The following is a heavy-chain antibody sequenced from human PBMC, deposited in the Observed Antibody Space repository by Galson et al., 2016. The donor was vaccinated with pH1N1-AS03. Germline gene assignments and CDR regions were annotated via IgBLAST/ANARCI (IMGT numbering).Heavy chain of an antibody. CDR2: ISGSGST. CDR1: GFTFSSYA. CDR3: AKDNDQSTIFGVVIPNLDH. Sequence: SLRLSCAASGFTFSSYAMTWVRQAPGKGLEWVSSISGSGSTYYADSVKGRFTISRDNSKDTLSLQMDSLRAEDTAVYYCAKDNDQSTIFGVVIPNLDHWGQGTLVTVSS. D-gene: IGHD3-3*01. J-gene: IGHJ4*02. V-gene: IGHV3-23*01.